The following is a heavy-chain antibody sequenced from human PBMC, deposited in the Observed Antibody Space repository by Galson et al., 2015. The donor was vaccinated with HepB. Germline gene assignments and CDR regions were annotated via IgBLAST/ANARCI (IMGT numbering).Heavy chain of an antibody. CDR1: GFTFSSYA. J-gene: IGHJ4*02. CDR2: ISYDGSNK. V-gene: IGHV3-30-3*01. Sequence: SLRLSCAASGFTFSSYAMHWVRQAPGKGLEWVAVISYDGSNKYYADSVKDRFTISRDNSKNTLYLQMNSLRAEDTAVYYCARDYAPLCTNGVCLSSWLTYYFDYWGQGTLVTVSS. D-gene: IGHD2-8*01. CDR3: ARDYAPLCTNGVCLSSWLTYYFDY.